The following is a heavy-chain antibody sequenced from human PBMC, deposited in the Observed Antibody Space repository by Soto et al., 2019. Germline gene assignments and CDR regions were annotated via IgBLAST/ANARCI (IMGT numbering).Heavy chain of an antibody. V-gene: IGHV3-23*01. D-gene: IGHD5-18*01. CDR2: ISGSGGNT. Sequence: EVQLLASGGGLVQPGGSLRLSCAASGFTFSSYAMSWVRQAPGKGLQWVSSISGSGGNTNYADSVKGRFTISRDNSKNTLYLQTISLRAEDTAVYYCAIAGYSYGDGTTIPKDAFDVWGQGTMVTVSS. CDR1: GFTFSSYA. CDR3: AIAGYSYGDGTTIPKDAFDV. J-gene: IGHJ3*01.